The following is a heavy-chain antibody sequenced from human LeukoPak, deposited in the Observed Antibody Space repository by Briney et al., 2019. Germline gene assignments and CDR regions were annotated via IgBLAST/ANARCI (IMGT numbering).Heavy chain of an antibody. CDR1: GFTFSSYG. J-gene: IGHJ4*02. CDR3: AKCQPDIVVVVAATYYFDY. V-gene: IGHV3-30*02. Sequence: GGSLRLSCAASGFTFSSYGMHWVRQAPGKGLEWVAFIRYDGSNKYYADSVKGRFTISRDNSKNTLYLQMNSLRAEDTAVYYCAKCQPDIVVVVAATYYFDYWGQGTLVTVSS. CDR2: IRYDGSNK. D-gene: IGHD2-15*01.